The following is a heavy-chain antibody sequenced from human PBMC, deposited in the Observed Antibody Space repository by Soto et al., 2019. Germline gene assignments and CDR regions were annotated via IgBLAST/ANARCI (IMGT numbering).Heavy chain of an antibody. CDR1: GGSFSGYY. CDR3: ARGYLYYYMVRGVIRKYNWFDP. V-gene: IGHV4-34*01. CDR2: INHSGST. J-gene: IGHJ5*02. Sequence: SETLSHTCAVYGGSFSGYYWSWTRQPPGKGLEWIGEINHSGSTNYNPSLKSRVTISVDTSKNQFSLKLSSVTAADTAVYYCARGYLYYYMVRGVIRKYNWFDPWGQGTLVTVSS. D-gene: IGHD3-10*01.